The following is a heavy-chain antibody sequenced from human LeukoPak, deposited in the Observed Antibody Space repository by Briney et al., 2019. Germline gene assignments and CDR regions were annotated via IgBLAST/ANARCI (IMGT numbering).Heavy chain of an antibody. CDR1: GYTFTSFG. CDR3: ARDLGEDTTMIFFDF. V-gene: IGHV1-18*01. D-gene: IGHD5-18*01. Sequence: ASVKVSCKASGYTFTSFGISWVRQAPGQGLEWMGWSSTYNGNTKYAQNVQGRVTMTADTSTDTAYMELRSLRSDDTAVYYCARDLGEDTTMIFFDFWGQGTLVTVSS. CDR2: SSTYNGNT. J-gene: IGHJ4*02.